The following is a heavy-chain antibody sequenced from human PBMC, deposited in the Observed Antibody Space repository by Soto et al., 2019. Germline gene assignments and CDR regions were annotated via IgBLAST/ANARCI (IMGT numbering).Heavy chain of an antibody. CDR1: GFAVSSKY. V-gene: IGHV3-53*01. D-gene: IGHD6-19*01. CDR3: VQPTGWPGFDF. J-gene: IGHJ4*02. CDR2: IYGGGTT. Sequence: EVQLVESGGGLIQPGGSLRLSCAASGFAVSSKYMTWVRQAPGKGLEWDSVIYGGGTTYYADSVKGRFTISRDTSKTTLYLQMNSLRAEDTAVYYCVQPTGWPGFDFWGQGTLVTVSS.